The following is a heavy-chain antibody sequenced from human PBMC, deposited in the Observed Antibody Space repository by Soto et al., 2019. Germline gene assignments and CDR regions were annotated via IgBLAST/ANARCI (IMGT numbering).Heavy chain of an antibody. V-gene: IGHV3-23*01. CDR2: ISDNGGNT. D-gene: IGHD1-1*01. J-gene: IGHJ4*02. CDR3: AKLYWNPRYFDY. CDR1: GFTFSTVA. Sequence: SLRLSCVASGFTFSTVAMTWARQAPGKGLEWVSSISDNGGNTDYADSVRGRFTLSRDNSKNTLYLQMNHLKAEDTAVYYCAKLYWNPRYFDYWGQGARVTVSS.